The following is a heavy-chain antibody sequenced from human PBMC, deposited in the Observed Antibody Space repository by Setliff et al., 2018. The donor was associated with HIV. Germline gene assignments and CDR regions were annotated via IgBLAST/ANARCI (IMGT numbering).Heavy chain of an antibody. J-gene: IGHJ4*02. CDR1: GGTFSNYA. Sequence: SVKVSCKASGGTFSNYAFSWVRLAPGQGLEWMGGIIPVFDTTNYEKKFRDRVTITADESTSTVYLELISLRSEDTAVYYCAVGDSVWGSYRLDFWGQGTLVTVSS. D-gene: IGHD3-16*02. CDR2: IIPVFDTT. CDR3: AVGDSVWGSYRLDF. V-gene: IGHV1-69*13.